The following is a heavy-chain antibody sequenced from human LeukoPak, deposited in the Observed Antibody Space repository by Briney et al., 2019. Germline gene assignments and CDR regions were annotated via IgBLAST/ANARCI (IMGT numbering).Heavy chain of an antibody. J-gene: IGHJ4*02. Sequence: SETLSLTCTVSGGSISSYYWSWIRQPPGKGLEWIGYIYYSGSTNYNPSLKSRVTISVDASKNQFSLKLSSVTAADTAVYYCARHRASTRSNYFDYWGQGTLVTVSS. CDR1: GGSISSYY. CDR3: ARHRASTRSNYFDY. V-gene: IGHV4-59*08. CDR2: IYYSGST. D-gene: IGHD1-14*01.